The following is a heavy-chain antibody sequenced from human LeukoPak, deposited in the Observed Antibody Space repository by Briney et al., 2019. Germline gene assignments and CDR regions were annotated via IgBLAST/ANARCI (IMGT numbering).Heavy chain of an antibody. J-gene: IGHJ4*02. D-gene: IGHD3-16*02. Sequence: GGSLRLSCAASGXTFSSYGVHWVRQAPGKGLEWVAVIWYDGSNKYYADSVEGRFTISRDNSKNTLYLQMNSLRAEDTAVYYCAREGDYVWGSYRSFDYWGQGTLVTVSS. CDR1: GXTFSSYG. CDR2: IWYDGSNK. CDR3: AREGDYVWGSYRSFDY. V-gene: IGHV3-33*01.